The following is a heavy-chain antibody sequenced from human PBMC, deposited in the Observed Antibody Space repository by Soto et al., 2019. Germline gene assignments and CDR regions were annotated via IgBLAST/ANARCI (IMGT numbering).Heavy chain of an antibody. V-gene: IGHV5-51*01. J-gene: IGHJ4*02. D-gene: IGHD3-22*01. CDR1: GESFTSYW. CDR2: IYPGDSDT. CDR3: AKSSDSSGPEYFDY. Sequence: GESLKISCKCSGESFTSYWIGWVRQMPGKGLEWMGIIYPGDSDTRYSPSFQGQVTISADKSISTAYLQWSSLKASDTAMYYCAKSSDSSGPEYFDYWGQGTLVTVSS.